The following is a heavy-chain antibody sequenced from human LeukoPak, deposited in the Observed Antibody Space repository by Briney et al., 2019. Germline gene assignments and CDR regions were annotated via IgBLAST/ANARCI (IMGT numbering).Heavy chain of an antibody. CDR1: GFTLDDYA. CDR2: ISWNSGSI. J-gene: IGHJ5*02. D-gene: IGHD6-6*01. Sequence: GGSLRLSCAASGFTLDDYAMHWVRQAPGKGLEWVSGISWNSGSIGYADSVKGRFTISRDNAKNSLYLQMNSLRAEDTALYYCAKALGQLVSGFDPWDQGTLVTVSS. V-gene: IGHV3-9*01. CDR3: AKALGQLVSGFDP.